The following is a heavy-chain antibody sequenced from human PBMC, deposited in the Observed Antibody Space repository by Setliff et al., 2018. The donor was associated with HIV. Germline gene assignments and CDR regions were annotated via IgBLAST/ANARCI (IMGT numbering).Heavy chain of an antibody. CDR3: ARSPSYRRSWEYYFDY. J-gene: IGHJ4*02. CDR1: GGSISGYH. D-gene: IGHD6-13*01. CDR2: IYTSRGT. V-gene: IGHV4-4*09. Sequence: NPSETLSLTCTVSGGSISGYHWNWLRQTTGKGLEWIGYIYTSRGTNYNHSLRTRVIISVDTSNQFSLKLSSVTAADAAVYYCARSPSYRRSWEYYFDYWGKGILVTVYS.